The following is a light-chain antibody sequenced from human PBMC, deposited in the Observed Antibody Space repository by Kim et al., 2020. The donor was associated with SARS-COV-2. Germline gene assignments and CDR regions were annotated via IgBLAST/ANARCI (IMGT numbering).Light chain of an antibody. CDR2: DAS. J-gene: IGKJ4*01. CDR3: QHYDNLPLT. V-gene: IGKV1-33*01. Sequence: DIQMTQSPSSLSASVGDRVTITCQASQGISNYLNWYQQKPGKAPKLLIYDASNLETGVPSRFSGSGSGTDFTFTISSLQPEDIATYYCQHYDNLPLTFGGGTKLEI. CDR1: QGISNY.